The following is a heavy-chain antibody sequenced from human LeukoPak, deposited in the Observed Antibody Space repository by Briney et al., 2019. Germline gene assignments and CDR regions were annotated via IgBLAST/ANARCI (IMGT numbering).Heavy chain of an antibody. V-gene: IGHV3-23*01. CDR3: AKSPTDYGDSSFDY. D-gene: IGHD4-17*01. CDR2: ISGSGGST. J-gene: IGHJ4*02. Sequence: AGGSLRPSCAASGFTFSSYAMSWVRQAPGKGLEWVSAISGSGGSTYYADSVKGRFTISRDNSKNTLYLQMNSLRAEDTAVYCCAKSPTDYGDSSFDYWGQGTLVTVSS. CDR1: GFTFSSYA.